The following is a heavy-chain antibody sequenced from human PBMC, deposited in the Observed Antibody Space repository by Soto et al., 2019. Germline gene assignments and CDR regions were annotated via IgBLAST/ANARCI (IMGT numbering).Heavy chain of an antibody. Sequence: QVQLVQSGAEVKKPGSSVKVSCKASGGTFSSYGMHWVRQAPGKGLEWVAVISYDGSNKYYADSVKGRFTISRDNSKNTLEPQMERLRAEGTAVYYWANFWGEIAVAGTSVWGQGTLVTVSS. D-gene: IGHD6-19*01. J-gene: IGHJ4*02. CDR2: ISYDGSNK. CDR3: ANFWGEIAVAGTSV. CDR1: GGTFSSYG. V-gene: IGHV3-30*18.